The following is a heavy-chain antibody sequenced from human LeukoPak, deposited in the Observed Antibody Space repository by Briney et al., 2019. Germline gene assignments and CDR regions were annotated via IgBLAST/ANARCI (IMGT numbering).Heavy chain of an antibody. D-gene: IGHD6-19*01. V-gene: IGHV1-2*02. CDR1: GYTFTAYY. CDR3: ARGIRYSSVWYYFDY. J-gene: IGHJ4*02. CDR2: INPNSGGT. Sequence: ASVKVSCKASGYTFTAYYIHWVRQAPGQGFEWMGWINPNSGGTNYAQEFQGRVTMTRGTSISTAYTELSRLRSDDTAVYYCARGIRYSSVWYYFDYWGQGTLVTVSS.